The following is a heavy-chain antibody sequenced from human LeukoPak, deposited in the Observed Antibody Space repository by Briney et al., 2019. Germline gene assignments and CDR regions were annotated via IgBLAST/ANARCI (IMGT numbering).Heavy chain of an antibody. CDR3: ARDPNGDYIGAFDM. J-gene: IGHJ3*02. Sequence: GGSLRLSCTSSGFTFSSYWMNWVRQAPGKGLEWVANLNQDGSAKYYVDSVKGRFTISRDNSKYTLFLQMNSLRAEDTAVYYCARDPNGDYIGAFDMWGPGTMVTVSS. CDR1: GFTFSSYW. V-gene: IGHV3-7*03. D-gene: IGHD4-17*01. CDR2: LNQDGSAK.